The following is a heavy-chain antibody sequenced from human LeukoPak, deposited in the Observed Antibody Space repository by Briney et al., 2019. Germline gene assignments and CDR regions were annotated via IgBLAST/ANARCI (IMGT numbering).Heavy chain of an antibody. Sequence: ASVKVSCKASGYTFTSYYMHWVRQAPGQGLEWMGIINPSGGSTSYAQKFQDRVTMTRDTSTSTAYMELSSLTSEDTAVYYCARERDIAAAGTWGFDYWGQGTLVTVSS. J-gene: IGHJ4*02. V-gene: IGHV1-46*01. CDR3: ARERDIAAAGTWGFDY. CDR1: GYTFTSYY. CDR2: INPSGGST. D-gene: IGHD6-13*01.